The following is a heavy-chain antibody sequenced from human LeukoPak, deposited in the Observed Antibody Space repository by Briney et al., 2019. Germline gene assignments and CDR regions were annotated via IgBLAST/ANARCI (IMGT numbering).Heavy chain of an antibody. J-gene: IGHJ5*02. V-gene: IGHV4-59*01. CDR1: GGSISSYY. CDR3: ARSQHSSSWYWFDP. CDR2: IYYSGCT. Sequence: SETLSLTCTVSGGSISSYYWSWIRQPPGKGLEWIGYIYYSGCTNYNPSLKSRVTISVDTSKNQFSLKLSSVTAADTAVYYCARSQHSSSWYWFDPWGQGTLVTVSS. D-gene: IGHD6-13*01.